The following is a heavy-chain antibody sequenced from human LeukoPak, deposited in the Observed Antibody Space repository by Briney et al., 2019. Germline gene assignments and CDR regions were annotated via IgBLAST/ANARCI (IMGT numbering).Heavy chain of an antibody. CDR3: AKYGPQDSGSSHFDY. J-gene: IGHJ4*02. D-gene: IGHD1-26*01. V-gene: IGHV3-23*01. Sequence: GGALRLPCAASGFTFSSYAMSWVRQAPGKGLEWVSAIRDSGSSTHYADSVKGRFTTSRDNSKNTLFLQMNSLRAEDTAIYYCAKYGPQDSGSSHFDYWGQGALVTVSS. CDR1: GFTFSSYA. CDR2: IRDSGSST.